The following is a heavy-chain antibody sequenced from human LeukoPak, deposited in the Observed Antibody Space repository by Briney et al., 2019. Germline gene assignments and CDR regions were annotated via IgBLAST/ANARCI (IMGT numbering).Heavy chain of an antibody. J-gene: IGHJ5*02. Sequence: PGGSLRLSCAASGFTFSSYSMNWVRQAPGKGLEWVSSISSSSSYIYYADSVKGRFTISRDNAKNSLYLQMNSLRAEDTAVYYCARDQDGSGSFPIFDPWGQGTLVTVPS. CDR1: GFTFSSYS. D-gene: IGHD3-10*01. CDR3: ARDQDGSGSFPIFDP. V-gene: IGHV3-21*01. CDR2: ISSSSSYI.